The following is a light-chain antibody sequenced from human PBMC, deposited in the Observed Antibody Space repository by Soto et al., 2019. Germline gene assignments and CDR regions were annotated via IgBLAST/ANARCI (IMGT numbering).Light chain of an antibody. J-gene: IGKJ1*01. Sequence: DIQMTQSPSSLSASVGDRVTITCRASQNIRTYINWYQQKSGRAPKLLIFDASRLQSGVPSRFSGTGSGTDFTLTITSLQPEDFATYYCQQTSTTLWTFGQGTKV. CDR3: QQTSTTLWT. CDR2: DAS. V-gene: IGKV1-39*01. CDR1: QNIRTY.